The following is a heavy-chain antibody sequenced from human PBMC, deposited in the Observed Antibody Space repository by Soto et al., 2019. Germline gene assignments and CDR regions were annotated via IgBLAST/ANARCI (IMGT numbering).Heavy chain of an antibody. CDR3: ARGRESIAAAGSFDY. CDR1: GFTVSSNY. CDR2: IYSGGST. Sequence: SLRLSCAASGFTVSSNYMSWVRQAPGKGLEWVSVIYSGGSTYYADSVKGRFTISRDNSKNTLYLQMNSLRAEDTAVYYCARGRESIAAAGSFDYWGQGTLVTVSS. V-gene: IGHV3-53*01. J-gene: IGHJ4*02. D-gene: IGHD6-13*01.